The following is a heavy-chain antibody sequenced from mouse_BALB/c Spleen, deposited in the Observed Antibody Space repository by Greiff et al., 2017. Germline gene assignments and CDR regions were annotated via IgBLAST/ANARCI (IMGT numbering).Heavy chain of an antibody. Sequence: EVNVVESGGGLVQPGGSRKFSCAASGFTFSDYGMAWVRQAPGKGPEWVAFISNLAYSIYYADTVTGRFTISRENAKNTLYLEMSSLRSEDTAMYYCAREGEYENLFAYWGQGTLVTVSA. J-gene: IGHJ3*01. V-gene: IGHV5-15*02. CDR3: AREGEYENLFAY. D-gene: IGHD2-10*02. CDR2: ISNLAYSI. CDR1: GFTFSDYG.